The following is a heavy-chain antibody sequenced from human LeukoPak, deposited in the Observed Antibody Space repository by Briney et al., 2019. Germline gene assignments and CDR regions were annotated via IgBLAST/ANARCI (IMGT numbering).Heavy chain of an antibody. CDR1: GFIYTNYG. Sequence: GGSLRLSCAASGFIYTNYGMNWVRQAPGKGLEWVSYISGSGSYIDYADSVKGRFTISRDNAENSLYLRMNSLRVEDTAVYYCARGHSSGYYPKYWGQGTLVTVSS. J-gene: IGHJ4*02. CDR3: ARGHSSGYYPKY. CDR2: ISGSGSYI. D-gene: IGHD3-22*01. V-gene: IGHV3-21*05.